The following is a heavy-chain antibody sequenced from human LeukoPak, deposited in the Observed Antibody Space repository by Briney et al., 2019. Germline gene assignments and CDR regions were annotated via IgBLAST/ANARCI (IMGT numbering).Heavy chain of an antibody. CDR1: GFTFSNYW. J-gene: IGHJ4*02. D-gene: IGHD2-8*02. Sequence: GGSLRLSCAASGFTFSNYWMSWVRQSPGKGLEWVAKIKQDESEIYYVDSVKGQFTISRDNAKNSLYLQMNSLRAEDTAVYYCASGWGPMVVSNWGQGTLVTVSS. V-gene: IGHV3-7*01. CDR2: IKQDESEI. CDR3: ASGWGPMVVSN.